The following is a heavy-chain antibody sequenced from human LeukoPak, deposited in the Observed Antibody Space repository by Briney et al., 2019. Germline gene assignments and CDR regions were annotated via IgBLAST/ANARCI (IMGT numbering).Heavy chain of an antibody. Sequence: ASVKVSCKASGYTFTGYYMHWVRQAPGQGLEWMGWIDPNSGGTNYAQKFQGRVTMTRDTSISTAYMDLSRLRYDDTAVYYCARQKAAADHFDYWGQGTLVTVSS. V-gene: IGHV1-2*02. CDR2: IDPNSGGT. CDR3: ARQKAAADHFDY. D-gene: IGHD6-13*01. J-gene: IGHJ4*02. CDR1: GYTFTGYY.